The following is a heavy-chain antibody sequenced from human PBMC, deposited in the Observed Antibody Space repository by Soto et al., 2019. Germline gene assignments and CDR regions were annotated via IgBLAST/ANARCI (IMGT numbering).Heavy chain of an antibody. D-gene: IGHD2-8*02. CDR2: IGTLADT. V-gene: IGHV3-13*01. J-gene: IGHJ5*02. CDR3: ARQAAYWHGGGGWFDP. Sequence: EVQLVESGGGLVQPGGSLRLSCAASGFTFSTYDMHWVRQAPGKGLEWVSAIGTLADTFYADSVKGRFTISRENAKSSLDLQMNSLAAGDTAVYYCARQAAYWHGGGGWFDPYGQGTLVTVSS. CDR1: GFTFSTYD.